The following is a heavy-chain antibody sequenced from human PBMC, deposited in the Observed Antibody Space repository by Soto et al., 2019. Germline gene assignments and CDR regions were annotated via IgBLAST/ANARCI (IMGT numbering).Heavy chain of an antibody. CDR3: ARIESITRNWFDP. V-gene: IGHV5-10-1*01. J-gene: IGHJ5*02. D-gene: IGHD1-20*01. CDR2: IDPIDSYT. CDR1: GYSFTSYW. Sequence: GESLKISCKGSGYSFTSYWISCVRQMPGKGLEWMGNIDPIDSYTNYSPSFQGHVTFSADTSISTAYLQWSSLKASDSAMYYCARIESITRNWFDPWGQGTLVTVSS.